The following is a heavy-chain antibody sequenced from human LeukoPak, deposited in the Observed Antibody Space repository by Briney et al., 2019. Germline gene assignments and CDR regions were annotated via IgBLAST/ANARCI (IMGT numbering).Heavy chain of an antibody. J-gene: IGHJ3*02. CDR3: AKYGVSPSGAFDPRDPFDI. D-gene: IGHD2-15*01. CDR1: GFTFRRYA. V-gene: IGHV3-23*01. CDR2: ISGSGGST. Sequence: PGGSLRLSCAASGFTFRRYAMTWVRQAPGKGLEWVSTISGSGGSTYYADSVKGRFTISRDNSKNTLYLQMNSLRAEDTAVYYCAKYGVSPSGAFDPRDPFDIWGQGTMVTVSS.